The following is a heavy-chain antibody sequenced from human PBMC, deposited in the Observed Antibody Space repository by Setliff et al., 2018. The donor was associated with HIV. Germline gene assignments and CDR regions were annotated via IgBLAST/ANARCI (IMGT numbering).Heavy chain of an antibody. CDR1: GYSIRDNFF. CDR3: ARGVPLLPPNF. D-gene: IGHD2-15*01. Sequence: PSETLSLTCAVSGYSIRDNFFWGWVRQPPGKGLEWIGSIYTSGSTNYNSSLKSRVTISVDASERHFSLRMTSTTAADTAIYYCARGVPLLPPNFWGQGTLVTVSS. CDR2: IYTSGST. J-gene: IGHJ4*02. V-gene: IGHV4-4*07.